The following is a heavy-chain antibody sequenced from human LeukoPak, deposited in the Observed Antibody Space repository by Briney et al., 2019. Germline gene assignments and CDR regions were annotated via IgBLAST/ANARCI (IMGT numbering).Heavy chain of an antibody. Sequence: SVKVCCKASGGTFSSYAISWVRQAPGQGLEWMRGIIPIFGTANYAQKFQGRVTITADESTSTAYMELSSLRCEDTAVYYCARSTAVAITERAEYFQHWGQGTLVTVSS. J-gene: IGHJ1*01. CDR1: GGTFSSYA. CDR2: IIPIFGTA. D-gene: IGHD6-19*01. V-gene: IGHV1-69*13. CDR3: ARSTAVAITERAEYFQH.